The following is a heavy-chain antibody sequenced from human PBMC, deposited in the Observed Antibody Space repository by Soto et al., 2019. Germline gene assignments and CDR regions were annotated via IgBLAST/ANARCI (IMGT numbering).Heavy chain of an antibody. V-gene: IGHV4-31*03. CDR2: ISYTGST. CDR3: VGGPNNYHYDF. CDR1: XKSXXSGGYY. Sequence: LXLTXTVSXKSXXSGGYYWTWIRQCPGKGLEWIGYISYTGSTYYNASLKSRLTMSVDTSKNQFSLMLTSVTAADTAVYYCVGGPNNYHYDFWGQGTLVIVSS. J-gene: IGHJ4*02. D-gene: IGHD1-26*01.